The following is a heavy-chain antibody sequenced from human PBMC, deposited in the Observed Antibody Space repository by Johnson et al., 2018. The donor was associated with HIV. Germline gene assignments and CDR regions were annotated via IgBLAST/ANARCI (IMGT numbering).Heavy chain of an antibody. CDR2: IGTAGDT. CDR1: GFTFSSYD. Sequence: VQLVESGGGLVQPGGSLRLSCAASGFTFSSYDMHWVRQATGKGLEWVSAIGTAGDTYYPGSVKGRFTISRENAKNSLYLQMHSLRAGDTAVYYCARDGHVSGSYHAFDIWGHGTIVTVSS. D-gene: IGHD1-26*01. J-gene: IGHJ3*02. CDR3: ARDGHVSGSYHAFDI. V-gene: IGHV3-13*01.